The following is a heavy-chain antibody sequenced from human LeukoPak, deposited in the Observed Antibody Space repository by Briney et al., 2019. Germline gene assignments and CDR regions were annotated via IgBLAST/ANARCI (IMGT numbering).Heavy chain of an antibody. V-gene: IGHV4-30-2*01. Sequence: SQTLSLTCTVSGGSISSGGYYWSWIRQPPGKGLEWIGEINHSGSTNYNPSLKSRVTISVDTSKNQFSLKLSSVTAADTAVYYCARGRYCSGGSCPEYNYGRGPPVWFDPWGQGTLVTVSS. CDR3: ARGRYCSGGSCPEYNYGRGPPVWFDP. CDR2: INHSGST. J-gene: IGHJ5*02. CDR1: GGSISSGGYY. D-gene: IGHD2-15*01.